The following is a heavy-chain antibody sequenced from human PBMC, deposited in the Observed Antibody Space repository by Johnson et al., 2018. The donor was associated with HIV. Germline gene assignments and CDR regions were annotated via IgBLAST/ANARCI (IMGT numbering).Heavy chain of an antibody. Sequence: VQLVESGGGLVKPGGYLRLSCAASGFTFSDYYMSWVRQAPGKGLEWVSGINWYGGSTGYADSGKGRFTISRGNAKNSLYLQMTSLRAEDTALYYCARGRTGTPLDGFDIWGQGTMVTVSS. CDR2: INWYGGST. CDR1: GFTFSDYY. D-gene: IGHD1-1*01. V-gene: IGHV3-20*04. CDR3: ARGRTGTPLDGFDI. J-gene: IGHJ3*02.